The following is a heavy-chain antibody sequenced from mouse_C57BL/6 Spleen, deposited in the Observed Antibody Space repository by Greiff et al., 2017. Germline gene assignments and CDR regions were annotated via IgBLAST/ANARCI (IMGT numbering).Heavy chain of an antibody. J-gene: IGHJ1*03. Sequence: EVQLQESGAELVRPGASVKLSCTASGFNIKDDYMHWVKQRPEKGLEWIGWIDPENGDTEYASKFQGKATITADTSSNTAYLQLSSLTSEDTAVYYCTTENYYGSSPYWYFDVWGTGTTVTVSS. V-gene: IGHV14-4*01. CDR3: TTENYYGSSPYWYFDV. D-gene: IGHD1-1*01. CDR1: GFNIKDDY. CDR2: IDPENGDT.